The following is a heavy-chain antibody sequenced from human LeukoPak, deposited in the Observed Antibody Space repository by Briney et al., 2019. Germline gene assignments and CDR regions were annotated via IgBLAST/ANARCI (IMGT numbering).Heavy chain of an antibody. CDR3: ARSPLQLLPDY. CDR2: FSYSGST. V-gene: IGHV4-39*07. Sequence: SETLSLTCTVSGGSISSRPYYWGWIRQPPGKGLEWLGSFSYSGSTNYNPSLKSRVTMSVDTSKSQFSLKLSSVTAADTAVYYCARSPLQLLPDYWGQGTLVTVSS. CDR1: GGSISSRPYY. J-gene: IGHJ4*02. D-gene: IGHD2-15*01.